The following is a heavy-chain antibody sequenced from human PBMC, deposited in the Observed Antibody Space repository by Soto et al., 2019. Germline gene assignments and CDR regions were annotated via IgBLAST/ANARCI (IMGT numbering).Heavy chain of an antibody. CDR2: ISAYDGKT. D-gene: IGHD2-2*02. Sequence: ASVKVSCTASGYNFNIYGINWVRQAPGQGLELMGWISAYDGKTTYAEKFQGRVTMTTDASTSTAYMELRSLRSDDTAVYYCARFGIYCSSTSCYTGYYYFGMDVWGQGITVTVSS. CDR1: GYNFNIYG. V-gene: IGHV1-18*01. CDR3: ARFGIYCSSTSCYTGYYYFGMDV. J-gene: IGHJ6*02.